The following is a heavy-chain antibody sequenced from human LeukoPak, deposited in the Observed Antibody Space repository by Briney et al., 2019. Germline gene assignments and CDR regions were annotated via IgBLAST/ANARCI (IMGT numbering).Heavy chain of an antibody. D-gene: IGHD3-3*01. CDR3: AREKSRDDFWSGYTSSYFDY. J-gene: IGHJ4*02. CDR1: GYTFTGYY. V-gene: IGHV1-2*02. CDR2: INPNSGGT. Sequence: ASVKVSXKASGYTFTGYYMHWMRQAPGQGLEWMGWINPNSGGTNYAQKFQGRVTMTRDTSISTAYMELSRLRSDDTAVYYCAREKSRDDFWSGYTSSYFDYWGQGTLVTVSS.